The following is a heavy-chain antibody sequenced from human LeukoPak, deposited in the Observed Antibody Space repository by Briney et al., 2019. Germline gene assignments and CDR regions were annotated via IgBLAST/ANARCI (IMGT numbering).Heavy chain of an antibody. J-gene: IGHJ4*02. D-gene: IGHD6-13*01. CDR1: GYTFTGYY. CDR2: INPNSGGT. Sequence: ASVKVSCKASGYTFTGYYMHRVRQAPGQGLEWMGWINPNSGGTNYAQKFQGRVTMTRDTSISTAYMELSRLRSDDTAVYYCARAKYSSSWYPHYWGQGTLVTVSS. V-gene: IGHV1-2*02. CDR3: ARAKYSSSWYPHY.